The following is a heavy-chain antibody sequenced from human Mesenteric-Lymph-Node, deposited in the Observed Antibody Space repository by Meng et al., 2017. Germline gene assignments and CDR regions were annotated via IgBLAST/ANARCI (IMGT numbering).Heavy chain of an antibody. J-gene: IGHJ4*02. CDR3: ARRTGSLPGGVYSGSYAYYDY. D-gene: IGHD3-10*01. V-gene: IGHV3-21*01. Sequence: GGSLRLSCTVSGGSISSSSYYWGWIRQPPGKGLEWVSSISSDTIYIYYADSVKGRFTISRDNAKNSLYLQMNSLRAEDTAVYYCARRTGSLPGGVYSGSYAYYDYWGQGTLVTVSS. CDR1: GGSISSSS. CDR2: ISSDTIYI.